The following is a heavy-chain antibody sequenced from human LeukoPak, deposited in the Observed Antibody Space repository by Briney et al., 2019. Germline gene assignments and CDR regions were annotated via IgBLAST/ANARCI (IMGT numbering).Heavy chain of an antibody. CDR3: AKLVVPAATHGGAFDY. CDR1: GGTFSSYA. J-gene: IGHJ4*02. D-gene: IGHD2-2*01. V-gene: IGHV1-69*01. Sequence: SVKVSCKASGGTFSSYALSWVRQAPGQGLEWMGGIIPIFGTANYAQKFQGRVTITADESTSTAYMELSSLRPEDTAVYYCAKLVVPAATHGGAFDYWGQGTLVTVSS. CDR2: IIPIFGTA.